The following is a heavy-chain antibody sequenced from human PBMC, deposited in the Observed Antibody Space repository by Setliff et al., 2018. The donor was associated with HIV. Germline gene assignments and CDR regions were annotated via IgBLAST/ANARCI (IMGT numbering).Heavy chain of an antibody. CDR2: IHPSDFDT. J-gene: IGHJ4*02. D-gene: IGHD2-21*02. CDR3: TRRRRAPGTAPLEAF. V-gene: IGHV5-51*01. Sequence: PGESLKISCKASGYTFNNYWIGWVRQMPGKGLEWVGVIHPSDFDTRYGPSSQGQVTISADRSVSTAYLQWRSLKASDTAMYDCTRRRRAPGTAPLEAFWGRGTLVTVS. CDR1: GYTFNNYW.